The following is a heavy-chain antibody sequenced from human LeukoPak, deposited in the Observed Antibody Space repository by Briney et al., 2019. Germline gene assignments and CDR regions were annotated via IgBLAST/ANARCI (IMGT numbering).Heavy chain of an antibody. CDR1: GYTFTNYD. J-gene: IGHJ4*02. V-gene: IGHV1-18*01. CDR3: ARVGRSSDY. Sequence: ASVKVSCKASGYTFTNYDINWVRQPPGQGLEWMGWISVYNGNTNYAQKLQGRVTMTTDTSTSTAYMELRSLRSDDTAMYYCARVGRSSDYWGQGTLVTVSS. D-gene: IGHD6-6*01. CDR2: ISVYNGNT.